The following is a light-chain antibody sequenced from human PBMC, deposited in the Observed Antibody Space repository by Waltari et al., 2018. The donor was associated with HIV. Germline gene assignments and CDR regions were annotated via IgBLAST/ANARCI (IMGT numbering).Light chain of an antibody. CDR1: QSVSDYY. CDR2: DAS. V-gene: IGKV3D-20*02. Sequence: EIVLTQSPGTLSLSPGERATLSCRASQSVSDYYLAWYQQKPGQSPRLLIYDASSRATGIPDRFSGSGSGTDFTLTISRLEPEDFAVYYCQQGSNWPSFGQGTKLEIK. CDR3: QQGSNWPS. J-gene: IGKJ2*01.